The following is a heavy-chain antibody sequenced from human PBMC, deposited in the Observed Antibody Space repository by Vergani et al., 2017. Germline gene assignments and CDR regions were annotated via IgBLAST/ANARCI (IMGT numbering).Heavy chain of an antibody. Sequence: EVQLVESGGGLIQPGGSLRLSCAASGFTVSSNYMSWVRQAPGKGLEWVSVIYSGGSTYYADSVKGQFTISRDNSKNTLYLQMNSLRAEDTAVYYCARAPCSSTSCYYYYYMDVWGKGTTVTVSS. CDR1: GFTVSSNY. V-gene: IGHV3-53*01. D-gene: IGHD2-2*01. CDR3: ARAPCSSTSCYYYYYMDV. CDR2: IYSGGST. J-gene: IGHJ6*03.